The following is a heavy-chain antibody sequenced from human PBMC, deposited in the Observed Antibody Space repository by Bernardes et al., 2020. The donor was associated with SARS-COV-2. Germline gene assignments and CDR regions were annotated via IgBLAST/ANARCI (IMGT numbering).Heavy chain of an antibody. Sequence: SVKVSCKASGYTFINYGISWVRQAPGQGLEWMGWISIYTGNTNYGQKFLGRVTMTTDTSTSTAYMELTRLRSDDTAVYYCAREAPYSSSWYAFDYWGQGTLVTVSS. CDR2: ISIYTGNT. CDR1: GYTFINYG. V-gene: IGHV1-18*04. D-gene: IGHD6-13*01. CDR3: AREAPYSSSWYAFDY. J-gene: IGHJ4*02.